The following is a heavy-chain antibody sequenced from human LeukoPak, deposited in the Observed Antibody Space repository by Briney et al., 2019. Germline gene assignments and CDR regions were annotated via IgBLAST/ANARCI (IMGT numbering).Heavy chain of an antibody. J-gene: IGHJ4*02. CDR1: GFTFSSHA. D-gene: IGHD3-22*01. V-gene: IGHV3-23*01. CDR2: ISGSGGST. Sequence: GGSLRLSCAASGFTFSSHAMSWVRQAPGKGLEWVSAISGSGGSTYYADSVKGRLTISRDNSKNTPYLQMNSLRAEDTAVYYCAKARTRGRPTVVITTIDYWGQGTLVTVSS. CDR3: AKARTRGRPTVVITTIDY.